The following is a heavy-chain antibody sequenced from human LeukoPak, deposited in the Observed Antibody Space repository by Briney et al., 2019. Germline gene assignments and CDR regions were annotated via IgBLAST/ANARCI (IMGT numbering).Heavy chain of an antibody. V-gene: IGHV4-61*01. J-gene: IGHJ4*02. CDR3: ARVVGQWLIDY. CDR1: GGSVSSGSYY. Sequence: SETLSLTCTVSGGSVSSGSYYWSWIRQPPGTGLEWIGYIYYSGSTNYNPSLKSRVTISVDTSKNQFSLKLSSVTAADTAVYYCARVVGQWLIDYWGQGTLVTVSS. D-gene: IGHD6-19*01. CDR2: IYYSGST.